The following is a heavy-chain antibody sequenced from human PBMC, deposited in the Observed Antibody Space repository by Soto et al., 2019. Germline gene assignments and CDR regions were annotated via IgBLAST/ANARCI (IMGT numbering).Heavy chain of an antibody. D-gene: IGHD3-3*01. CDR1: CYSISSGYY. V-gene: IGHV4-38-2*01. Sequence: SETLSLTCAVSCYSISSGYYWGWIRQPPGKGLEWIGSIYHSGSTYYNPSLKSRVTISVDTSKNQFSLKLSSVTAADTAVYYCARSTPHYDFWSGYSEYNWFDPWGQGTLVTVSS. CDR2: IYHSGST. J-gene: IGHJ5*02. CDR3: ARSTPHYDFWSGYSEYNWFDP.